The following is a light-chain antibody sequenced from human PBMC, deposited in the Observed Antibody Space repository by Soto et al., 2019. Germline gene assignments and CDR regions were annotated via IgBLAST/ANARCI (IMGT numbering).Light chain of an antibody. CDR3: KSFATTFYV. CDR2: DVS. Sequence: QSVLTQPASVSGSPGQSITISCTGISSDVGGYNHVSWYQQHPGKAPKLLIYDVSNRPSGVSNRYSGSKSGNTASLTISGLQAEDEADYYCKSFATTFYVFGTGTKLTVL. J-gene: IGLJ1*01. V-gene: IGLV2-14*01. CDR1: SSDVGGYNH.